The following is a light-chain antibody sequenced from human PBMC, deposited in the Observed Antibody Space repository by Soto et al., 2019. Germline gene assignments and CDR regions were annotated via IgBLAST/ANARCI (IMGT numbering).Light chain of an antibody. Sequence: EIVMTQSPATLSVSPGERATLSCRASQSVSSNLAWYQQQPGQAPRLLIYGASTRATGIPARFSGSGSGTEFTLTISSLQSEDFAVYYCQPYNNWPPITYGQRTRLEIK. J-gene: IGKJ5*01. CDR1: QSVSSN. V-gene: IGKV3-15*01. CDR2: GAS. CDR3: QPYNNWPPIT.